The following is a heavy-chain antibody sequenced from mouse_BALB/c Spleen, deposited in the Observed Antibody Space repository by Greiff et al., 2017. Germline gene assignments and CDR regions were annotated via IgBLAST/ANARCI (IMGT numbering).Heavy chain of an antibody. CDR2: INSNGGST. J-gene: IGHJ2*01. V-gene: IGHV5-6-3*01. CDR3: ARDRYRSFDY. CDR1: GFTFSSYG. D-gene: IGHD2-14*01. Sequence: EVQLVESGGGLVQPGGSLKLSCAASGFTFSSYGMSWVRQTPDKRLELVATINSNGGSTYYPDSVKGRFTISRDNAKNTLYLQMSSLKSEDTAMYYCARDRYRSFDYWGQGTTLTVSS.